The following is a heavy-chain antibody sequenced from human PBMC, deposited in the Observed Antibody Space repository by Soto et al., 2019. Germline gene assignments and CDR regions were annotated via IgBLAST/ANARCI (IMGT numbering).Heavy chain of an antibody. CDR2: IKGDVSSM. J-gene: IGHJ3*01. CDR1: GFTFSNYW. CDR3: ARGIPGHYGFDV. D-gene: IGHD3-10*01. V-gene: IGHV3-74*01. Sequence: EVQLVESGGGLVQAGESLRLSCEASGFTFSNYWMHWVRQVPGKGLVWVSRIKGDVSSMNYADSVKGRFTISRDNAKNTVFLQMNILGAEATVVYYCARGIPGHYGFDVWGQGTMVTVSS.